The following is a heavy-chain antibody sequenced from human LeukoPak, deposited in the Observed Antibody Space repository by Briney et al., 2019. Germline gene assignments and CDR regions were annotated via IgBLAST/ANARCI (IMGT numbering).Heavy chain of an antibody. V-gene: IGHV1-2*02. CDR3: ARSPNDYYDSSGPTMGFDY. CDR2: INPNSGGT. Sequence: ASVKVSCKASGYTFTGYYMHWVRQAPGQGLEWMGWINPNSGGTNYAQKFQGRVTMTRDTSISTAYMELSRLRSDDTAVYYCARSPNDYYDSSGPTMGFDYWGQGTLVTVSS. CDR1: GYTFTGYY. D-gene: IGHD3-22*01. J-gene: IGHJ4*02.